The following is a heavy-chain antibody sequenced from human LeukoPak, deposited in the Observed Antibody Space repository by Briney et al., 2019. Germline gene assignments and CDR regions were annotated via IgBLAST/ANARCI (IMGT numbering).Heavy chain of an antibody. CDR3: ARGGNNWNLRSYFDY. V-gene: IGHV3-33*08. J-gene: IGHJ4*02. Sequence: GGSLRLSCAASGFTFSNYGMHWVRQAPGKGLEWVAAIWYDGSDKYCTDSVKGRFTISRDNSKNTLYLQMNSLRAEDTAVYYCARGGNNWNLRSYFDYWGQGTLVTVSS. D-gene: IGHD1-7*01. CDR2: IWYDGSDK. CDR1: GFTFSNYG.